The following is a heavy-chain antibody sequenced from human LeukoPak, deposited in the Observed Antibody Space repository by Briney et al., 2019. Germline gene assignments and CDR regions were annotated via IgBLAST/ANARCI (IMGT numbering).Heavy chain of an antibody. CDR3: AIRKGTVTTGAFDI. Sequence: SETLSLTCAVYGGSFSGYYWSWIRQPPGKGLEWIEEINHSGSTNYNPSLKSRVTISVDTSKNQFSLELSSVTAADTAVYYCAIRKGTVTTGAFDIWGQGTMVTVSS. J-gene: IGHJ3*02. V-gene: IGHV4-34*01. CDR1: GGSFSGYY. D-gene: IGHD4-17*01. CDR2: INHSGST.